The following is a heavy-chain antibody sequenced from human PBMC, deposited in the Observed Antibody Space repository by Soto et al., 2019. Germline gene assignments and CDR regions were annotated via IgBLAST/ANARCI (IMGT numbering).Heavy chain of an antibody. CDR3: AGYGVDTAMGGDYGGYDYEGYYYYGMDV. V-gene: IGHV4-39*01. CDR1: GGSISSSSYY. CDR2: LYYSGST. D-gene: IGHD5-18*01. J-gene: IGHJ6*02. Sequence: SETLSLTCTVSGGSISSSSYYWGWIRQPPGKGLEWSGSLYYSGSTYYNPSLKSRVTISVDTSKNQFSLKLSSVTAADTAVYYCAGYGVDTAMGGDYGGYDYEGYYYYGMDVWGQGTTVTVSS.